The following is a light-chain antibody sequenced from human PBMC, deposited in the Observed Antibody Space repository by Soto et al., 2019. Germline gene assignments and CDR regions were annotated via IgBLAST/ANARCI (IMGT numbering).Light chain of an antibody. J-gene: IGKJ3*01. CDR1: QSVSSSY. CDR2: GAS. Sequence: EIVLTQSPGTLSLSPGERATLSCRASQSVSSSYLAWYQQKPGQAPRLLIYGASSRATGIPDRFSGSGSGTDFTLTISRLEPEDFAVYSCQQYSSSPATFGPGTKVDIK. V-gene: IGKV3-20*01. CDR3: QQYSSSPAT.